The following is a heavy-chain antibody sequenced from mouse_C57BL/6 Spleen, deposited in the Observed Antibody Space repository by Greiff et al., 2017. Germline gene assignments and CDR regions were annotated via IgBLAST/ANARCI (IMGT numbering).Heavy chain of an antibody. CDR2: IRNKANGYTT. Sequence: EVKVEESGGGLVQPGGSLSLSCAASGFTFTDYYMSWVRQPPGKALEWLGFIRNKANGYTTEYSASVKGRFTISRDNSQSILYLQMNALRAEDSATYYCARSYYGNFDYWGQGTTLTVSS. CDR3: ARSYYGNFDY. D-gene: IGHD2-10*01. V-gene: IGHV7-3*01. J-gene: IGHJ2*01. CDR1: GFTFTDYY.